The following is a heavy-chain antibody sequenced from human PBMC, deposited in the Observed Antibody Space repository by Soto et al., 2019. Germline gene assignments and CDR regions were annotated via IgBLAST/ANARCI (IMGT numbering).Heavy chain of an antibody. CDR3: AKVGGLGQPQEYHYGLDV. CDR2: INPSGGRT. V-gene: IGHV1-46*01. J-gene: IGHJ6*02. D-gene: IGHD3-16*01. Sequence: GASVKVSCKASGYTFTSYYIHWVRQAPGQGLEWMGIINPSGGRTSYAQKFQGRVTMTRDTSTSTVYMELSSLRSEDTAVYHCAKVGGLGQPQEYHYGLDVWGQGTTVTVSS. CDR1: GYTFTSYY.